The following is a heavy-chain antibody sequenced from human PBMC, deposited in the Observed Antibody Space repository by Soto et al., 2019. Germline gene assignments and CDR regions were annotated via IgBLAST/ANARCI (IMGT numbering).Heavy chain of an antibody. Sequence: QVQLVESGGGVVQPGRSLRLSCAASGFTFSSYAMHWVRQAPGRGLEWVAVITYDGSNKCYADSVKGRFTISRDNSKSTLYLQMNSLRTEDTAVYYCARETDGMDVWGQGTTVTVSS. V-gene: IGHV3-30-3*01. J-gene: IGHJ6*02. CDR2: ITYDGSNK. CDR3: ARETDGMDV. CDR1: GFTFSSYA.